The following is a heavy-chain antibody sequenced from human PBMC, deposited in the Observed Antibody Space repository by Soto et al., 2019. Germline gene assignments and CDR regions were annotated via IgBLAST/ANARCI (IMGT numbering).Heavy chain of an antibody. V-gene: IGHV3-48*01. CDR2: ISSSSSTI. Sequence: GGSLRLSCAASGFTFSSYSMNWVRQAPGKGLGWVSSISSSSSTIYYADSVEGRFTISRDNAKNSLDLQMNSLRAEDTAVYYCAKDGRYSYGPNHYSGQAMLVTVSS. CDR3: AKDGRYSYGPNHY. D-gene: IGHD5-18*01. J-gene: IGHJ4*02. CDR1: GFTFSSYS.